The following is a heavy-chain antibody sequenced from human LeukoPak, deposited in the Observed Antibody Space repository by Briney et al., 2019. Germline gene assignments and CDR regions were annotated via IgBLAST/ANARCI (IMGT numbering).Heavy chain of an antibody. Sequence: GGSLRLSCVASGFTFSSYWMSWVRQAPGKGLEWVANIKQDGSEKYYVDSVKGRFTISRDNAKNSLYLQMNSLRAEDTAVYYCARDGGIAAAGGFDYWGQGTLVTVSS. CDR2: IKQDGSEK. CDR1: GFTFSSYW. J-gene: IGHJ4*02. V-gene: IGHV3-7*04. D-gene: IGHD6-13*01. CDR3: ARDGGIAAAGGFDY.